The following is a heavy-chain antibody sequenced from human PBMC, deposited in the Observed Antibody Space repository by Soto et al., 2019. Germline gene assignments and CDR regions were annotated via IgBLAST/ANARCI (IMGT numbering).Heavy chain of an antibody. D-gene: IGHD6-13*01. CDR2: INWNGGST. CDR1: GFTFDDYG. J-gene: IGHJ4*02. CDR3: AKPTYSSSWSPFDY. Sequence: SLRLSCAASGFTFDDYGMSWVRQAPGKGLEWVSGINWNGGSTGYADSVKGRFTISRDNAKNSLYLQMNSLRAEDTALYYCAKPTYSSSWSPFDYWGQGTLVPVSS. V-gene: IGHV3-20*04.